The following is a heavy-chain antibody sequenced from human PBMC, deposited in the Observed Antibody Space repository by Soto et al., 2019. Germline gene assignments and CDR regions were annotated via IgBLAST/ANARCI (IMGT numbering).Heavy chain of an antibody. Sequence: GGSLRLSCAASGFTFSSHVMSWVRQAPGKGLEWVSGISASAGGSTNYADSVKGRFTISRDNSKNTLYLQLNSLRAEDTAVYHCAKSYSSSWYTFDYWGQGTLVTVSS. CDR2: ISASAGGST. CDR1: GFTFSSHV. CDR3: AKSYSSSWYTFDY. D-gene: IGHD6-13*01. V-gene: IGHV3-23*01. J-gene: IGHJ4*02.